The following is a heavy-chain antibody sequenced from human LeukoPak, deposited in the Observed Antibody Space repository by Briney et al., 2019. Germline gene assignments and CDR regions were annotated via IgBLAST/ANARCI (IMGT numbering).Heavy chain of an antibody. CDR2: ISSNGDST. CDR3: VAPYGSISTHSFDP. D-gene: IGHD6-19*01. Sequence: PGGSLRLSCAASGFTFRSYSMHWVRQAPGKGLEYVSTISSNGDSTYYADSVKGRFTISRDNSKNTLYLQMSSLRTEDTAVYYCVAPYGSISTHSFDPWGQGTLVTVSS. CDR1: GFTFRSYS. V-gene: IGHV3-64D*06. J-gene: IGHJ5*02.